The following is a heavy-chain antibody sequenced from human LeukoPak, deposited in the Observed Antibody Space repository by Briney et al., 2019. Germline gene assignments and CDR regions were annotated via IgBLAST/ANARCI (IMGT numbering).Heavy chain of an antibody. D-gene: IGHD6-19*01. CDR2: IYTSGST. Sequence: SETLSLTCSVSGGSISSGSYYWSWIRQPAGKGLEWIGRIYTSGSTNYNPSLKSRVTISVDTSKNQFSLRLSSVTAADTAVYDCARGGGSVAAISDYWGQGTLVTVSS. V-gene: IGHV4-61*02. CDR1: GGSISSGSYY. J-gene: IGHJ4*02. CDR3: ARGGGSVAAISDY.